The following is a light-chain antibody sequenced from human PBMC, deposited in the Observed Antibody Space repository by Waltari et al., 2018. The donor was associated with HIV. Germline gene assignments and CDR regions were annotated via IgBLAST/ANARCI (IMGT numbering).Light chain of an antibody. Sequence: EIVLTQSPATLSLSPGETATPSCRASQCVGSYLAWYQQKPGRAPRLLIDDAINRATGIPARFSGSGSGTDFTLTISSLEPEDFAVYYCQQRSDSPPSTFGGGTKVEI. CDR1: QCVGSY. CDR3: QQRSDSPPST. CDR2: DAI. J-gene: IGKJ4*01. V-gene: IGKV3-11*01.